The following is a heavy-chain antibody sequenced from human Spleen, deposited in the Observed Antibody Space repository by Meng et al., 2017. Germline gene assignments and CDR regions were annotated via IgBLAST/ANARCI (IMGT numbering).Heavy chain of an antibody. CDR2: INTDGSST. J-gene: IGHJ4*02. Sequence: GESLKISCAGSEFTFSSYSMHWVRQAPGKGLVWVSSINTDGSSTTYADSVKGRFTISRDNAKNTLYLQMNSLRAEDTALYYCARSSSYFDYWGQGTLVTVSS. V-gene: IGHV3-74*01. CDR1: EFTFSSYS. D-gene: IGHD6-6*01. CDR3: ARSSSYFDY.